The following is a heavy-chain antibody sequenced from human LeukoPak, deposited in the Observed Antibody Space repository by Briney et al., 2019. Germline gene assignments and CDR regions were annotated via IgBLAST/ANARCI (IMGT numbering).Heavy chain of an antibody. CDR3: ALNGQYTAMVKCDY. D-gene: IGHD5-18*01. CDR1: GGTFSSYA. Sequence: SVKVSCKASGGTFSSYAISWVRQAPGQGLEWMGRIIPILGIANYAQKFQGRVTITADKSTSTAYMELSSLRSEDTAVYYCALNGQYTAMVKCDYWGQGTLVTVSS. V-gene: IGHV1-69*04. J-gene: IGHJ4*02. CDR2: IIPILGIA.